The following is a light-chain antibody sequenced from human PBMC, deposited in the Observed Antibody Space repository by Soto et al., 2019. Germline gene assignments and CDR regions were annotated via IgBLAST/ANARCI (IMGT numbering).Light chain of an antibody. CDR1: QSVSIY. V-gene: IGKV3-11*01. CDR2: DAS. Sequence: EIVLTQSPATLSLSPGERATLSCTASQSVSIYLAWYQQKPGQPPRLLIYDASNRATGIPARFSGSGSGTDFPLIISSLEPDDFAVYYRQQRSNWPLTFGGGTKVEIK. J-gene: IGKJ4*01. CDR3: QQRSNWPLT.